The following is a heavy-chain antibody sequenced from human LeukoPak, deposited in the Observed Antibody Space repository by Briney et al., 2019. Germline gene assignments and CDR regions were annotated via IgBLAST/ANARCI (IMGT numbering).Heavy chain of an antibody. J-gene: IGHJ4*02. D-gene: IGHD2-15*01. CDR2: IKQDGSEK. CDR1: GFTFSSYG. Sequence: GGSLRLSCAASGFTFSSYGMHWVRQAPGKGLEWVANIKQDGSEKYYVDSVKGRFTISRDNAKNSLYLQMNSLRAEDTAVYYCARRGPAAFDYWGQGTLVTVSS. CDR3: ARRGPAAFDY. V-gene: IGHV3-7*01.